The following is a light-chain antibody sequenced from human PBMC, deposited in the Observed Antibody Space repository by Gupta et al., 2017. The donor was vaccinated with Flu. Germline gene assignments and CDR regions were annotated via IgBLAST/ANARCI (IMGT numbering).Light chain of an antibody. CDR2: GAS. CDR3: QHYNNWPHT. CDR1: QSVSNY. Sequence: PATLSAAPGETATRSVSSSQSVSNYLAWYQQKPGQAPRLLIYGASTRATGLPARFSGSGSGTEFTLTISSPQSEYFEVYYCQHYNNWPHTFGGGTKLEIK. V-gene: IGKV3-15*01. J-gene: IGKJ4*01.